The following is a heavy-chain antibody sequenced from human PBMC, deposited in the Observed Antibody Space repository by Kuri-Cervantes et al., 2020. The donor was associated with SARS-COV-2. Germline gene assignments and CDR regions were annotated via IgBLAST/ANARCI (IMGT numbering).Heavy chain of an antibody. D-gene: IGHD2-15*01. CDR2: IYYSGST. V-gene: IGHV4-59*01. J-gene: IGHJ4*02. CDR1: GGSFSGYY. CDR3: ARGPSRGCSGGSCYWFYFDY. Sequence: ESLKISCAVYGGSFSGYYWSWIRQPPGKGLEWIGYIYYSGSTNYNPSLKSRVTISVDTSKNQFSLKLSSVTAADTAVYYCARGPSRGCSGGSCYWFYFDYWGQGTLVTVSS.